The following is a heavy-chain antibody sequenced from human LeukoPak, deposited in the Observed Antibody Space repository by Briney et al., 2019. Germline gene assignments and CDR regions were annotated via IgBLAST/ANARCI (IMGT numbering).Heavy chain of an antibody. CDR3: AREYREYCSGGSCLGWFDP. V-gene: IGHV4-38-2*02. CDR1: GYSISSGYY. CDR2: IYHSGST. D-gene: IGHD2-15*01. Sequence: SETLSLTCTVSGYSISSGYYWGWIRQPPGKGLEWIGSIYHSGSTYYNPSLKSRVTISVDTSKNQFSLKLSYVTAVDTAVYYCAREYREYCSGGSCLGWFDPWGQGTLVTVSS. J-gene: IGHJ5*02.